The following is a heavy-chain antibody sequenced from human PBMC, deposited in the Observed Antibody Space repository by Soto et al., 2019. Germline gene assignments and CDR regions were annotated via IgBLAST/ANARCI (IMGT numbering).Heavy chain of an antibody. Sequence: PSETLSLTCTVSGGSISSYYWSWIRQPPGKGLEWIGYIYYSGSTNYNPSLKSRVTISVDTSKTQFSLKLTSVTAADTAVYYCARGRGGSGRLHPGVGMDVWGQGTTVTVSS. CDR2: IYYSGST. CDR1: GGSISSYY. V-gene: IGHV4-59*12. J-gene: IGHJ6*02. D-gene: IGHD3-10*01. CDR3: ARGRGGSGRLHPGVGMDV.